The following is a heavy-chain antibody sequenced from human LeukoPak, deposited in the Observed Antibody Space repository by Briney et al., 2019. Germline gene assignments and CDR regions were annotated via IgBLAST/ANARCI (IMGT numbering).Heavy chain of an antibody. CDR3: ARVKGYYDSSGYKDY. V-gene: IGHV1-2*02. J-gene: IGHJ4*02. CDR1: GYTFTGYY. CDR2: INPNSGGT. D-gene: IGHD3-22*01. Sequence: ASVKVSCKASGYTFTGYYMHWVRQAPGQGLEWMGWINPNSGGTNYAQKFQGRVTMTRDTSISTAYMELSRLRSDDTAVYYCARVKGYYDSSGYKDYWGQGTLVTVSS.